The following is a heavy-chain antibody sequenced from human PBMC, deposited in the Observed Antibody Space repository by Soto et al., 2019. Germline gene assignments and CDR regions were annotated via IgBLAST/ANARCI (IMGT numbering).Heavy chain of an antibody. Sequence: GGSLRLSCTASGFTFGDYAMGWIRQAPGKGLEWVGFIRSKAYGATTEYAASVKGRFTISRDDSKSIAYLQMNSLKTEDTAVYYCTRTLTNYGYAEYFLHWGQGALVTVSS. CDR3: TRTLTNYGYAEYFLH. J-gene: IGHJ1*01. D-gene: IGHD4-17*01. V-gene: IGHV3-49*03. CDR2: IRSKAYGATT. CDR1: GFTFGDYA.